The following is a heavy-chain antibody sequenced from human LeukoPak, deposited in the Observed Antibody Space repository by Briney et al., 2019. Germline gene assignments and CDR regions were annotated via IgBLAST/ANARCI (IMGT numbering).Heavy chain of an antibody. J-gene: IGHJ4*02. CDR3: ASLSKFYYESRGFFDY. V-gene: IGHV4-39*01. CDR2: FSYSGST. D-gene: IGHD3-22*01. CDR1: GGSIRSSYYY. Sequence: SETLSLTCTVSGGSIRSSYYYWGWIRQPPGKGLEYIGSFSYSGSTYYNPSLKSRVTMSGDTSKNQFSLKLSSVTAADTAVYYCASLSKFYYESRGFFDYWGQGTLVTVSS.